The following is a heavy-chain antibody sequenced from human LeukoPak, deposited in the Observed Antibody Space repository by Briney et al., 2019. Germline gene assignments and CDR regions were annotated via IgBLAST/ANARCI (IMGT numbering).Heavy chain of an antibody. CDR2: IWYDGSNK. J-gene: IGHJ4*02. D-gene: IGHD5-24*01. V-gene: IGHV3-33*01. CDR1: GFTFSSYG. Sequence: GRSLRLSCAASGFTFSSYGMHWVRQAPGKGLEWVAVIWYDGSNKYYADSVKGRFTISRDNSKNTLSLRMNSLRAEDTAVYYCARGGDGYNLGIDYWGQGTLVTVSS. CDR3: ARGGDGYNLGIDY.